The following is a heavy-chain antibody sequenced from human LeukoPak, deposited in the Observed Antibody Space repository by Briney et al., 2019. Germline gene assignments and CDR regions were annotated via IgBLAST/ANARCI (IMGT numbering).Heavy chain of an antibody. CDR2: TYYGGNT. CDR1: GGSISRGGDY. Sequence: SQTLSLTCTVSGGSISRGGDYWTWIRQHPGKGLEWIGNTYYGGNTYYNPSLKSRVTISVDTSKNQFSLKLSSVTAADTAVYYCASLRYYDSSGYFGDFDYWGQGTLVTVSS. CDR3: ASLRYYDSSGYFGDFDY. J-gene: IGHJ4*02. D-gene: IGHD3-22*01. V-gene: IGHV4-31*03.